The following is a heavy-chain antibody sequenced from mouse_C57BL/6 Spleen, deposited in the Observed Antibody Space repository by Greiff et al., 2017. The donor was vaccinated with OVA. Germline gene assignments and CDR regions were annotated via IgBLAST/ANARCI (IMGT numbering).Heavy chain of an antibody. Sequence: QVQLQQPGAELVKPGASVKLSCKASGYTFTSYWMHWVKQRPGQGLEWIGMIHPNSGSTNYNEKFKSKATLTVDKSSSPAYMQLSSLTSEDSEVDDCERGRPAWYIDVWGTGTTVTVSS. CDR3: ERGRPAWYIDV. J-gene: IGHJ1*03. V-gene: IGHV1-64*01. CDR1: GYTFTSYW. CDR2: IHPNSGST.